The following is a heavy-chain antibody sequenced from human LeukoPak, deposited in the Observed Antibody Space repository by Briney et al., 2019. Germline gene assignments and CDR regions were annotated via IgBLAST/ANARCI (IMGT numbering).Heavy chain of an antibody. V-gene: IGHV3-53*05. Sequence: PGGSLRLSCAASGFTVSSNYMSWVRQAPGKGLEWVSVIYSGGSTYYADSVKGRFTISRDNSKNTLYLQMNSLRAEDTAVYYCARGTPYYDILTGYFFDYWGQGTLVTVSS. D-gene: IGHD3-9*01. CDR2: IYSGGST. CDR3: ARGTPYYDILTGYFFDY. J-gene: IGHJ4*02. CDR1: GFTVSSNY.